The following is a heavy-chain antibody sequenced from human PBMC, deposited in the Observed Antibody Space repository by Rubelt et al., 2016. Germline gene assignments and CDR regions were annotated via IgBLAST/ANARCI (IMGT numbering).Heavy chain of an antibody. Sequence: QVQLQESGPGLVKPSETPSLTCSVSGGSISDISFFWGWIRQPPGKGLEWIGSLNSDGRTFSNPSLRSRVTISVDTCKNQFSLTLTSVTAADSAVYFCARHRIIRDMTLGCWLDPWGQGTLATVSS. CDR1: GGSISDISFF. V-gene: IGHV4-39*01. CDR2: LNSDGRT. J-gene: IGHJ5*02. D-gene: IGHD3-16*01. CDR3: ARHRIIRDMTLGCWLDP.